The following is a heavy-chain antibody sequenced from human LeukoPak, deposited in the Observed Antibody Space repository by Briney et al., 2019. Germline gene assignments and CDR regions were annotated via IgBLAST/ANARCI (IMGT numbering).Heavy chain of an antibody. Sequence: PSETLSLTCTVSGGSISSYYWSWIRQPPGKGLEWIGYIHYSGSTNYDPSLKSRVTISVDTSKNQFSLKLSSVTAADTAVYYCARGTIAARRGTFDYWGQGTLVTVSS. V-gene: IGHV4-59*01. CDR3: ARGTIAARRGTFDY. J-gene: IGHJ4*02. CDR2: IHYSGST. D-gene: IGHD6-6*01. CDR1: GGSISSYY.